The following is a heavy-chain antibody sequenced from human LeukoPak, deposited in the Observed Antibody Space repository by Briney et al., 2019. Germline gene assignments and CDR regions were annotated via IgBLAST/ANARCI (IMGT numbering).Heavy chain of an antibody. D-gene: IGHD5-18*01. CDR3: ASVVRGYSSDY. CDR1: GFTFSSYA. V-gene: IGHV4-39*01. CDR2: IYYSGST. Sequence: GSLRLSCAASGFTFSSYAMSWVRQPPGKGLEWIGSIYYSGSTYYNPSLKSRVTISVDTSKNQFSLKLSSVTAADTAVYYCASVVRGYSSDYWGQGTLVTVSS. J-gene: IGHJ4*02.